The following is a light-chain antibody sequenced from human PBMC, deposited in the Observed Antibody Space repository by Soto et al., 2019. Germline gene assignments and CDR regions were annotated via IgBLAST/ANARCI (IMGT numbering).Light chain of an antibody. J-gene: IGLJ1*01. CDR1: SRDVGGYNY. CDR3: SSYKRSSTYV. CDR2: DVT. Sequence: QSALSQPASVSGSPGQSITISCTGTSRDVGGYNYVSWYQQHPGKAPKLIIYDVTNRPSGVSSRFSGSKSGNTASLTISGLQPEDEADYYCSSYKRSSTYVFGTGTKVTVL. V-gene: IGLV2-14*01.